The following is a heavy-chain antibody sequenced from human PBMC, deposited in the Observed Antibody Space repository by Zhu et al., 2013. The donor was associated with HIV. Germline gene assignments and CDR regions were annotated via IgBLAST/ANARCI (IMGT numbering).Heavy chain of an antibody. CDR1: GYTFTGYY. CDR2: INPNSGGT. D-gene: IGHD3-10*02. Sequence: QVQLVQSGAEVKKPGSSVKVSCKASGYTFTGYYMHWVRQAPGQGLEWMGWINPNSGGTNYAQKFQGWATMTRDTSISTAYMELSRLRSDDTAVYYCARDSPTSDVRYGMDVWGQGTTVTVSS. J-gene: IGHJ6*02. V-gene: IGHV1-2*04. CDR3: ARDSPTSDVRYGMDV.